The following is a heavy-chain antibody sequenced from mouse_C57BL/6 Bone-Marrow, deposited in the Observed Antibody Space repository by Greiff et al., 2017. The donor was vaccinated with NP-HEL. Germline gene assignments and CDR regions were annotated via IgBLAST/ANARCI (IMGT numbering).Heavy chain of an antibody. CDR2: IYYSGTI. CDR3: ARDQDDGYYLFDV. J-gene: IGHJ1*03. CDR1: GISITTGNYR. V-gene: IGHV3-5*01. D-gene: IGHD2-3*01. Sequence: EVKLEESGPGLVKPSQTVFLTCTVTGISITTGNYRWSWIRQFPGNKLEWIGYIYYSGTITYNPSLTSRTTITRDTPKNQFFLEMNSLTAEDTATYYCARDQDDGYYLFDVWGTGTTVTVSS.